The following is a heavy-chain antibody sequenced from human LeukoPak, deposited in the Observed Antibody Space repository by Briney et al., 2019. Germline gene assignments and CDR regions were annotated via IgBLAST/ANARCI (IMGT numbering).Heavy chain of an antibody. D-gene: IGHD1-26*01. Sequence: GASVKVSCKASGYTFTSYYMHWVRQAPGQGLERMGIINPSGGSTSYAQKFQGRVTMTRDTSTSTVYMELSSLRSEDTAVYYCARAAGALRVFDYWGQGTLVTVSS. CDR2: INPSGGST. CDR3: ARAAGALRVFDY. CDR1: GYTFTSYY. J-gene: IGHJ4*02. V-gene: IGHV1-46*01.